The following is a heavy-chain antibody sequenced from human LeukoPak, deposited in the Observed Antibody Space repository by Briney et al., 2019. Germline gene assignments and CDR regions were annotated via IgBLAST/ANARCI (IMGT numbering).Heavy chain of an antibody. CDR2: IYYSGIT. V-gene: IGHV4-39*01. J-gene: IGHJ4*02. CDR1: GGSISSSNYY. Sequence: SETLSLTCTVPGGSISSSNYYWGWIRQPPGKGLEWIGSIYYSGITYYNPSLKSRVTISVETSNNQFSLKLSSVTAADTAMYYCARLLIYCSSTSCHFDYWGQGTLVTVSS. CDR3: ARLLIYCSSTSCHFDY. D-gene: IGHD2-2*01.